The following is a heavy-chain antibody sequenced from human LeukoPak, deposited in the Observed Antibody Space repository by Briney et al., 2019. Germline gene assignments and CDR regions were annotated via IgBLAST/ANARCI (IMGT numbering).Heavy chain of an antibody. CDR3: ARVQYYDFWSGYHDAFDI. J-gene: IGHJ3*02. Sequence: SGTLSLTCAVSGGSISSSNWWSWVRQPPGKGLEWIGEIYHSGSTNYNPTLKSRVTISVDKSKNQFSLKLSSVTAADTAVYYCARVQYYDFWSGYHDAFDIWGQGTMVTVPS. V-gene: IGHV4-4*02. CDR1: GGSISSSNW. D-gene: IGHD3-3*01. CDR2: IYHSGST.